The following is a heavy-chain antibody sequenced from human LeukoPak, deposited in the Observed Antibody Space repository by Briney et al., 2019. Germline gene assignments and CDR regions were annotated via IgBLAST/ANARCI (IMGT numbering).Heavy chain of an antibody. CDR1: GGSISSHY. CDR3: ARVVVVVPAERFVDY. J-gene: IGHJ4*02. Sequence: SETLSLTCTVSGGSISSHYWSWIRQPPGKGLEWIGYIYYSGSTNYNPSLKSRVTISVDTSKNQFSLKLSSVTAADTAVYYCARVVVVVPAERFVDYWGQGTLVTVSS. CDR2: IYYSGST. D-gene: IGHD2-2*01. V-gene: IGHV4-59*11.